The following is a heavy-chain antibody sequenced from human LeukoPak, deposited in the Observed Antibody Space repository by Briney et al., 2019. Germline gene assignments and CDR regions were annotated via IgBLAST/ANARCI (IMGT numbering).Heavy chain of an antibody. D-gene: IGHD6-13*01. CDR2: ISYDGSNK. CDR1: GFTFSSYA. CDR3: ASPIAAAAPFDY. V-gene: IGHV3-30-3*01. J-gene: IGHJ4*02. Sequence: GGSLRLSCAASGFTFSSYAMHWVRQAPGKGLEWVAVISYDGSNKYYADSAKGRFTISRDNSKNTLYLQMNSLRAEDTAVYYCASPIAAAAPFDYRGQGTLVTVSS.